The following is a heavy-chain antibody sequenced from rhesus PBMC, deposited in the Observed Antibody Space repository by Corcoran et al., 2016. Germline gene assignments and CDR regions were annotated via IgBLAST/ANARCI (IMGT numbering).Heavy chain of an antibody. J-gene: IGHJ4*01. CDR3: AVISVYYDIDF. D-gene: IGHD3-9*01. Sequence: QVHLVQSGPELKKPGSSVKVSCKASGYTFIDYYVQWVRQAPVQGLECRGPINPKSSDTDSTQKFQGRVTVTRDTSTNTAYMELTSLRFEDTAVYYCAVISVYYDIDFWGQGALVTVSS. CDR1: GYTFIDYY. V-gene: IGHV1-138*01. CDR2: INPKSSDT.